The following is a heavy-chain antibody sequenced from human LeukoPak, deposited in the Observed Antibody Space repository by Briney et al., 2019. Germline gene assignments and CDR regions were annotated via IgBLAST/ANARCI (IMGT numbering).Heavy chain of an antibody. CDR3: AKDYYYDSSGYYYGDAFDI. D-gene: IGHD3-22*01. J-gene: IGHJ3*02. CDR1: GFTFSAYA. V-gene: IGHV3-23*01. Sequence: GGSLRLSCAASGFTFSAYAMAWVRQAPGKGLEWVSTISGSGGTTYSADSVKGRFTISRDNSKNILYLQVNSLRAGDTAVYYCAKDYYYDSSGYYYGDAFDIWGQGTIVTVSS. CDR2: ISGSGGTT.